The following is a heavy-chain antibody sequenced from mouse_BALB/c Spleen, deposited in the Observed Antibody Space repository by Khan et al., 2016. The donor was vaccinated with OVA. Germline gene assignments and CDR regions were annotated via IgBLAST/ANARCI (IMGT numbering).Heavy chain of an antibody. CDR3: ASGGYWYFDV. CDR2: INTYTGEP. D-gene: IGHD1-1*02. Sequence: QIQLVQSGPELKKPGETVKISCKASGYTFTNYGMNWVKQAPGKGLKWMGWINTYTGEPTYVDDFKGRFAFSLETSASTAYWQINNLKNEDTATYFCASGGYWYFDVWGAGTTVTVSS. CDR1: GYTFTNYG. J-gene: IGHJ1*01. V-gene: IGHV9-3-1*01.